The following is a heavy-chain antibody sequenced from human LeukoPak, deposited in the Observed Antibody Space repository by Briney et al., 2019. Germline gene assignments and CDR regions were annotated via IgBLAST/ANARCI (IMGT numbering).Heavy chain of an antibody. V-gene: IGHV3-48*03. D-gene: IGHD5-18*01. Sequence: QPGGSLRLSCVVSGFTFSDYDMNWVRQAPGKGLEWISYIGSSGSTISYADSVKGRFTISRDNAKNSLYLQMNSLRAEDTALYYCARGYSYGRNWYFDLWGRGTLVTVSS. CDR2: IGSSGSTI. J-gene: IGHJ2*01. CDR1: GFTFSDYD. CDR3: ARGYSYGRNWYFDL.